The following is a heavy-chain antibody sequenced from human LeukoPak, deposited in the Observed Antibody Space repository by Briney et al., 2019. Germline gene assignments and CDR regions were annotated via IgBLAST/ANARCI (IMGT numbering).Heavy chain of an antibody. CDR2: VNHSGRT. CDR3: ASPGYSSSWYRFYFDY. Sequence: PSETLSLTCAVYGGSFSDYWWTWIRQSPGKGLEWIGEVNHSGRTNYNPSLKSRVTISVDTSKNQFSLKLSSVTAADTAVYYCASPGYSSSWYRFYFDYWGQGTLVTVSS. J-gene: IGHJ4*02. V-gene: IGHV4-34*01. D-gene: IGHD6-13*01. CDR1: GGSFSDYW.